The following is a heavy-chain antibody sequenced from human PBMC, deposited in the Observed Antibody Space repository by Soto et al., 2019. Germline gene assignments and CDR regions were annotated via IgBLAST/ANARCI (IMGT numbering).Heavy chain of an antibody. V-gene: IGHV3-23*01. J-gene: IGHJ4*02. Sequence: GGSLRLSCVASGFTFSNYAMSWVRQAPGKWLEWVSGISASGRDTYYADSVKDRFTISRDNSKNTVFLQLNSLRADDTAIYYCAKGKSSGWYYFDYWGQGXPVTVYS. CDR1: GFTFSNYA. D-gene: IGHD6-19*01. CDR3: AKGKSSGWYYFDY. CDR2: ISASGRDT.